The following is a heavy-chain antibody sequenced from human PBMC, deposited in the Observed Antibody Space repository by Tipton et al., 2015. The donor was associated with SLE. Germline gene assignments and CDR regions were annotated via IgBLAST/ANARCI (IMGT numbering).Heavy chain of an antibody. D-gene: IGHD3-10*01. CDR2: IYHSGST. CDR3: ARDYYYDL. CDR1: GGSFSGYY. Sequence: LRLSCAVYGGSFSGYYWSWIRQPPGKGLEWIGEIYHSGSTNYNPSLKSRVTISVDKSKNQFSLKLSSVTAADTAVYYCARDYYYDLWGRGTLVTVSS. J-gene: IGHJ2*01. V-gene: IGHV4-34*01.